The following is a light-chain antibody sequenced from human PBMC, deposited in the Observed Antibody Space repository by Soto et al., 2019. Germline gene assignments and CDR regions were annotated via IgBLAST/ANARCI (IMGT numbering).Light chain of an antibody. J-gene: IGKJ1*01. CDR3: QQSYSTPQT. Sequence: IQMNQSPSSLSASVGDRVSITCRASQSINRYLNWYQQKPGKAPKLLIYGASNLQSGVPSRFSGSGSGTDFTLTISSLQPEDFATYYCQQSYSTPQTFGQGTKVDIK. V-gene: IGKV1-39*01. CDR2: GAS. CDR1: QSINRY.